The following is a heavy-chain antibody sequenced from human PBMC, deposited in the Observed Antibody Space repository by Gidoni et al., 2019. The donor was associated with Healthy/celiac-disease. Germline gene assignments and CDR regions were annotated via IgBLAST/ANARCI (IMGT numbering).Heavy chain of an antibody. Sequence: QLQLQESGPGLVKPSETLSLTCTVSGGSISSSSYYWGWIRQPPGKGLEWIGSIYYRGSTYYNPSLKSRVTISVDTPKNQFSLKLSSVTAADTAVYYCARLSVYYFDYWGQGTLVTVSS. D-gene: IGHD2-8*01. CDR1: GGSISSSSYY. V-gene: IGHV4-39*01. CDR2: IYYRGST. CDR3: ARLSVYYFDY. J-gene: IGHJ4*02.